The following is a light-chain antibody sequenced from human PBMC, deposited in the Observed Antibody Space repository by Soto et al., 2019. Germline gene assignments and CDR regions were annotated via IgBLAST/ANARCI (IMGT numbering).Light chain of an antibody. Sequence: DIQMTQSPSSVSASVGDRVTITCRASQGISSWLAWYQKKPGKAPNLLIYAASSLQSGVPPRFSGSESGTDFTLTISSLQPEDCAIYYCQQANSFPWTFGQGTKV. CDR1: QGISSW. CDR3: QQANSFPWT. CDR2: AAS. J-gene: IGKJ1*01. V-gene: IGKV1-12*01.